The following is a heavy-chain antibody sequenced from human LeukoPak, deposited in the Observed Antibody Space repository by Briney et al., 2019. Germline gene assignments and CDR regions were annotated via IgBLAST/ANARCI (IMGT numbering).Heavy chain of an antibody. CDR3: AREVGRGFDY. V-gene: IGHV1-18*01. Sequence: ASVKVSCKASGYTFTSYDINWVRQATGQGLEWMGWMNPNSGNTHYAQKLQGRVTMTTDTSTSTAYMEVRSLRSDDTAVYYCAREVGRGFDYWGQGTLVTVSS. J-gene: IGHJ4*02. CDR2: MNPNSGNT. CDR1: GYTFTSYD. D-gene: IGHD1-26*01.